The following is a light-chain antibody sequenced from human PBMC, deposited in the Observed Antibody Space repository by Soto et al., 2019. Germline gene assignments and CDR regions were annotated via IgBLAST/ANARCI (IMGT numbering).Light chain of an antibody. CDR2: AAS. CDR3: QQVKSYPWT. J-gene: IGKJ1*01. V-gene: IGKV1-9*01. CDR1: QGISSF. Sequence: DIQLTQSPSFLTASVGDRVTIPCRASQGISSFLAWYQQKPGKAPRLLIYAASTLQSGVPSRFSGSGSGTEFTLTISSLQPEDFATYYCQQVKSYPWTFGQGTMVEIK.